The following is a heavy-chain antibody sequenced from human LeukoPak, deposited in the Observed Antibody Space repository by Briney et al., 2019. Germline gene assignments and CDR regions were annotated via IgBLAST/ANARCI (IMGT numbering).Heavy chain of an antibody. CDR3: ANTSPGDSYGFGY. CDR1: GFTFSSYA. D-gene: IGHD5-18*01. Sequence: PGGSLRLSCAASGFTFSSYAMHWVRQAPGKGLEWVAVISYDGSNKYYADSVKGRFTISRDNSKNTLYLQMNSLRAEDTAVYYCANTSPGDSYGFGYWGQGTLVTVSS. CDR2: ISYDGSNK. V-gene: IGHV3-30*04. J-gene: IGHJ4*02.